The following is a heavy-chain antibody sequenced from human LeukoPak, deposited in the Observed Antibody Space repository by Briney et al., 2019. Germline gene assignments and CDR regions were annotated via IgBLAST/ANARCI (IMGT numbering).Heavy chain of an antibody. CDR3: ARGLLWFGDCNWFDP. J-gene: IGHJ5*02. CDR1: GGSFSGYY. D-gene: IGHD3-10*01. CDR2: INHSGST. V-gene: IGHV4-34*01. Sequence: SETLSLTCAVYGGSFSGYYWSWIRQPPGKGLEWIGEINHSGSTNYNPSLKSRVTISVDTSKNQFSLKLSSVTAADTAVYYCARGLLWFGDCNWFDPWGQGTLVTVSS.